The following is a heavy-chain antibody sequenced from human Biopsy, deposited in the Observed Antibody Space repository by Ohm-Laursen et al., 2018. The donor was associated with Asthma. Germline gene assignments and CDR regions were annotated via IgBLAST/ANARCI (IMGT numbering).Heavy chain of an antibody. CDR2: ANTANGDT. D-gene: IGHD3-9*01. V-gene: IGHV1-3*04. J-gene: IGHJ3*01. Sequence: ASVKVSCKASGYNFISFAIHWVRQAPGQRLEGMGWANTANGDTKYSQKFQGRVTITRDTSASTAYMELRSLRSEDTATYYCARTYYDFLTGQVKDVFGVWGQGTMVTVSS. CDR3: ARTYYDFLTGQVKDVFGV. CDR1: GYNFISFA.